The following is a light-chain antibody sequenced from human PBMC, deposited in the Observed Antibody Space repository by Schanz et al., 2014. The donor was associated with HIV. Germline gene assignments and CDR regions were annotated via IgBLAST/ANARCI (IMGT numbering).Light chain of an antibody. Sequence: DIVMTQSPVSLPVSPGEPASISCRSRQSLLHSQGYNYLDWYLQKPGQSPQLQIYLESIRASGVPERFSGSGSDKDFTLKISRVEADDVGIYDCTQTLQTAQFTFGPGTKVDIK. CDR1: QSLLHSQGYNY. V-gene: IGKV2-28*01. CDR2: LES. CDR3: TQTLQTAQFT. J-gene: IGKJ3*01.